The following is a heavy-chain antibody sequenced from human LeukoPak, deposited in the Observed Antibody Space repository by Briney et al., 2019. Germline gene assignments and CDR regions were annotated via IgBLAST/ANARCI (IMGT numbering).Heavy chain of an antibody. CDR3: ARGEPHDAFDI. V-gene: IGHV4-31*03. D-gene: IGHD3-16*01. Sequence: PSETLSLTCTVSGGSISSGGYYWSWIRQHPGKGLEWIGYIYYSASTYYNPSLKSRVTISVDTSKNQFSLKLSSVTAADTAVYYCARGEPHDAFDIWGQGTMVTVSS. CDR2: IYYSAST. J-gene: IGHJ3*02. CDR1: GGSISSGGYY.